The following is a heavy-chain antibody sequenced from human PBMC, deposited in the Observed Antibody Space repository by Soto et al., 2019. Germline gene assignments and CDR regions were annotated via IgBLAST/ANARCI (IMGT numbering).Heavy chain of an antibody. CDR3: ARDHGMFLSYYYYGMDV. CDR2: ISYDGSNT. Sequence: PVGPRRFSCAPSGFTFSRFSMHWVRQAPGRGLAWVAVISYDGSNTHYAESVKGRFNISRDDSKNTVYLPMNNLRGEDSAVYYCARDHGMFLSYYYYGMDVWGQGTTVTVSS. D-gene: IGHD3-10*02. J-gene: IGHJ6*02. CDR1: GFTFSRFS. V-gene: IGHV3-30-3*01.